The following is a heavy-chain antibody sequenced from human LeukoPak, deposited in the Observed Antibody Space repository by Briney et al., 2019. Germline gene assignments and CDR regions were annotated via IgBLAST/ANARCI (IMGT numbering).Heavy chain of an antibody. D-gene: IGHD3-3*01. CDR3: ARESGFMMVGEINADNWFDP. Sequence: PGGSLRLSCSGAGFTFRDSAFHWVRRAPGKGLEWVAVISDDGTKRFYADSVKGRFTISRDNSKDTLYLHMKNLRPEDSAVYYCARESGFMMVGEINADNWFDPWGQGTLVTVSS. CDR2: ISDDGTKR. J-gene: IGHJ5*02. V-gene: IGHV3-30*04. CDR1: GFTFRDSA.